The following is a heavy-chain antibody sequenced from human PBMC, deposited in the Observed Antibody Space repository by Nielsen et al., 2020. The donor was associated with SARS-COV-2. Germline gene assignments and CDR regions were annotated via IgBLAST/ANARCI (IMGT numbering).Heavy chain of an antibody. CDR1: GFTFSDYY. V-gene: IGHV3-11*01. J-gene: IGHJ4*02. CDR3: ARESYTFAGFDY. Sequence: GGSLRLPCTVSGFTFSDYYMSWIRQAPGKGLEWVAYISGPGSIVNYADSVKGRFTLSRDNAKNSLYLQLSSLRAEDTAVYFCARESYTFAGFDYWGQGTLVTVSS. CDR2: ISGPGSIV. D-gene: IGHD3-16*01.